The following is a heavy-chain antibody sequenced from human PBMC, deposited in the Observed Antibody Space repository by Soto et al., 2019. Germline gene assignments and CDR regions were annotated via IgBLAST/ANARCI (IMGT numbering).Heavy chain of an antibody. CDR2: ISGSGGIT. D-gene: IGHD3-3*01. CDR1: GFTFSSYA. J-gene: IGHJ6*02. CDR3: AKLRIRFLECLPINYYYYGMDX. Sequence: LRLYCAASGFTFSSYAMSWVRQAPGKGLEWVSAISGSGGITYYADSVKCRFTISRDNSKNTLYLQMNSLRAEDTAVYYCAKLRIRFLECLPINYYYYGMDXWGQGATVTVS. V-gene: IGHV3-23*01.